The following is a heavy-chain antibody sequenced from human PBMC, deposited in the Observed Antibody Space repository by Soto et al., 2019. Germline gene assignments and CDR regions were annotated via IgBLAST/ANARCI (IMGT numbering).Heavy chain of an antibody. CDR2: ISYDGSNK. D-gene: IGHD3-3*01. Sequence: QVQLVESGGGVVQPGRSLRLSCAASGFTFSSYAMHWVRHAPGKGLAWVAVISYDGSNKYYADSVKGRFTISRDNAKNTLYLQMNRMRAEDTAVYYCARDRFYDFWSCYSHQVYWGQGTLVTVSS. CDR3: ARDRFYDFWSCYSHQVY. V-gene: IGHV3-30-3*01. CDR1: GFTFSSYA. J-gene: IGHJ4*02.